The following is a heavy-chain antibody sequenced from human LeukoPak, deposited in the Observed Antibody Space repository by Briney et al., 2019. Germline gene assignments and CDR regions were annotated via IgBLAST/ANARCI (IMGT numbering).Heavy chain of an antibody. CDR1: GGSFSGYY. J-gene: IGHJ3*02. CDR3: ARSLYRYGADASDI. D-gene: IGHD5-18*01. CDR2: IYYSGST. V-gene: IGHV4-59*01. Sequence: PSETLSLTCAVYGGSFSGYYWSWIRQPPGKGLEWIGYIYYSGSTNYNPSLESRLTISVASSKNQFSLKLSSVTAADTAVYYCARSLYRYGADASDIWGQGTMVTVSS.